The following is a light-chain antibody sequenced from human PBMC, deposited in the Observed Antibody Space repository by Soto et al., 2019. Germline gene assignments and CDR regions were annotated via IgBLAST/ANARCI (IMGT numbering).Light chain of an antibody. Sequence: DIQVTQSPSTLSASVGDRVTNTCRASQNIRSRLAWFQQKPGKAPNLLIYDASNLDIGVPSRFSGSGSGTHFTFTISSLQTEDIGTYYCQQYDILPITFGRGTRLEIK. CDR1: QNIRSR. J-gene: IGKJ5*01. CDR3: QQYDILPIT. V-gene: IGKV1-33*01. CDR2: DAS.